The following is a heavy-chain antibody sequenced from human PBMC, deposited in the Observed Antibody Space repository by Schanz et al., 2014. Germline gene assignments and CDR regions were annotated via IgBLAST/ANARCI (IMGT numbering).Heavy chain of an antibody. D-gene: IGHD2-15*01. CDR2: ITTGGNT. CDR3: SKDKQGSRSDDS. V-gene: IGHV3-23*01. J-gene: IGHJ5*01. CDR1: GFTFSTYA. Sequence: VQLLQSGGALVQPGGSLRLSCSASGFTFSTYAMSWARQTPGKGLEWVSSITTGGNTYYRDSVKGRFIVSRDNSKNTLCLEMNRLRFDDTTVYYCSKDKQGSRSDDSWGQGTMVTVSS.